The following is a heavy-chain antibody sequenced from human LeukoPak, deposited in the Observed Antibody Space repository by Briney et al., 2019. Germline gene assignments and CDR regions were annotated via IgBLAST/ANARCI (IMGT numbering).Heavy chain of an antibody. CDR2: INPSGGST. CDR3: ARDSGGPKSFDY. J-gene: IGHJ4*02. D-gene: IGHD2-15*01. Sequence: ASVKVSSKASGYTFTIYYMHWVRQAPGQGLERMGIINPSGGSTSYAQKFQGRVTMTRDTSTSTVYMELSSLRSEDTAVYYCARDSGGPKSFDYWGQGTLVTVSS. CDR1: GYTFTIYY. V-gene: IGHV1-46*01.